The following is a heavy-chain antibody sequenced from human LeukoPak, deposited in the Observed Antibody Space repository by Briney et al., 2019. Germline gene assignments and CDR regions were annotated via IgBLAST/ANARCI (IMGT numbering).Heavy chain of an antibody. D-gene: IGHD2-2*01. CDR2: INHSGST. Sequence: SGTLSLTCAVYGGSFSGYYWSWIRQPPGKGLEWIGEINHSGSTNYNPSLKSRVTISVDTSKNQFSLKLSSVTAADTAVYYCARGVYCSSTSCWSGMDVWGKGTTVTVSS. V-gene: IGHV4-34*01. CDR1: GGSFSGYY. J-gene: IGHJ6*04. CDR3: ARGVYCSSTSCWSGMDV.